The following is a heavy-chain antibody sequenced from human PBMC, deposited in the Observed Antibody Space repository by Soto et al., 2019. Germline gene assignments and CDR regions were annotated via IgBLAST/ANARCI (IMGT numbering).Heavy chain of an antibody. CDR2: VSHDGRNT. Sequence: VQLVESGGGVVQPGRSLRLSCAASGFTFSDYAMHWVRQAPSKGREWVAVVSHDGRNTHYADSVKGRFTISRDSSKNTVSLEMTSLRAEDTAVYYCAKGGRQWLVTSDFNYWGQGALVTVSS. V-gene: IGHV3-30*18. J-gene: IGHJ4*02. CDR1: GFTFSDYA. CDR3: AKGGRQWLVTSDFNY. D-gene: IGHD6-19*01.